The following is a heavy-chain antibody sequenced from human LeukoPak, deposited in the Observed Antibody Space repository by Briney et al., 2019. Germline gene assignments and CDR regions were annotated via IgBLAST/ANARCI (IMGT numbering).Heavy chain of an antibody. D-gene: IGHD2-21*02. Sequence: SGGSLRLSYVASRFTFSNYWMSWVRQAPGKGLEWVANINQDGSKKRYADSMKGRFTISRDNAKESLYLQLNSLRAEDTAVYYCAKWGPYCVGDYCPALDSWGPGTLVTVSS. V-gene: IGHV3-7*01. CDR2: INQDGSKK. CDR1: RFTFSNYW. CDR3: AKWGPYCVGDYCPALDS. J-gene: IGHJ4*02.